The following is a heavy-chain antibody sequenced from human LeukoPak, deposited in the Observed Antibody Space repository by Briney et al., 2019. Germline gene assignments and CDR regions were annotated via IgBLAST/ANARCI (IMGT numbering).Heavy chain of an antibody. D-gene: IGHD6-13*01. CDR3: ARGGHSSSWSYYYYGMDV. J-gene: IGHJ6*02. Sequence: SETLSLTCTVSGGSISSSSYYWGWIRQPPGKGLEWIGSIYYSGSTYYNPSLKSRVTISVDTSKNQFSLKLSSVTAADTAVYYCARGGHSSSWSYYYYGMDVWGQGTTVTVSS. V-gene: IGHV4-39*07. CDR2: IYYSGST. CDR1: GGSISSSSYY.